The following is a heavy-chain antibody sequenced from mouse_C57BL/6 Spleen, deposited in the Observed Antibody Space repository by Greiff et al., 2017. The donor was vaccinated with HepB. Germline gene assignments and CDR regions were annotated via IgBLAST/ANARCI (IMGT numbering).Heavy chain of an antibody. CDR3: ARGPYYFDY. V-gene: IGHV7-3*01. CDR2: IRNKANGYTT. CDR1: GFTFTDYY. Sequence: EVMLVESGGGLVQPGGSLSLSCAASGFTFTDYYMSWVRQPPGKALEWLGFIRNKANGYTTEYSASVKGRFTISRDNSQSILYLQMNALRAEDSATYYCARGPYYFDYWGQGTTLTVSS. J-gene: IGHJ2*01.